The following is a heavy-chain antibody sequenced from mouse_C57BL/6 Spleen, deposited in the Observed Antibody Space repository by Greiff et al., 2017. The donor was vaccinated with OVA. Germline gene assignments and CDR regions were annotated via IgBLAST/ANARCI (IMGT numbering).Heavy chain of an antibody. J-gene: IGHJ4*01. V-gene: IGHV10-1*01. CDR2: IRSKSNNYAT. CDR1: GFSFNTYA. CDR3: VRHEGKRYDYDGYYYAMDY. Sequence: DVHLVESGGGLVQPKGSLKLSCAASGFSFNTYAMNWVRQAPGKGLEWVARIRSKSNNYATYYADSVKERFTISRDDSESMLYLQMNNLKTEDTAMYYCVRHEGKRYDYDGYYYAMDYWGQGTSVTVSS. D-gene: IGHD2-4*01.